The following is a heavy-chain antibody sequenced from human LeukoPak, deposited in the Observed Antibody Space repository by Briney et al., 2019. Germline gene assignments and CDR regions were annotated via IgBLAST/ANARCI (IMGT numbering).Heavy chain of an antibody. V-gene: IGHV4-61*01. J-gene: IGHJ2*01. D-gene: IGHD6-19*01. CDR2: IYYSGST. Sequence: RPSETLSLTCTVSGGSISSSSYYWGWIRQPPGKGLEWIGYIYYSGSTNYNPSLKSRVTISVDTSKNQFSLKLSSVTAADTAVYYCARDATYSSGWYSYFDLWGRGTLVTVSS. CDR3: ARDATYSSGWYSYFDL. CDR1: GGSISSSSYY.